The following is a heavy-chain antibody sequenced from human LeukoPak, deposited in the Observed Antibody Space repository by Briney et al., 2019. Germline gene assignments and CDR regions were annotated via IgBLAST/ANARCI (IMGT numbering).Heavy chain of an antibody. D-gene: IGHD6-13*01. V-gene: IGHV1-18*01. CDR3: ARVSSSWYYFDY. CDR2: ISGYNGNT. CDR1: GFTFTCYG. J-gene: IGHJ4*02. Sequence: ASVKVSCKASGFTFTCYGFSWVRQAPGQGLEWMGWISGYNGNTNYAQKLQGRVTMNTDTSTSTAYMELRSLISDDTAIYYCARVSSSWYYFDYWGQGTLVTVSS.